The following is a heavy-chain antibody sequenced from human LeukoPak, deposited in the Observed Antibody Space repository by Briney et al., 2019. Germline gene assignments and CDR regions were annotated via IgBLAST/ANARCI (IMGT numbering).Heavy chain of an antibody. CDR1: GYSISSDYY. Sequence: SETLSLTCTVSGYSISSDYYWGWIRQPPGKGLEWIGSIYYSGSTYYNPSLKSRVTISVDTSKNQFSLKLSSVTAADTAVYYCAGETERITMIVVVITNAFDIWGQGTMVTVSS. J-gene: IGHJ3*02. V-gene: IGHV4-38-2*02. CDR2: IYYSGST. D-gene: IGHD3-22*01. CDR3: AGETERITMIVVVITNAFDI.